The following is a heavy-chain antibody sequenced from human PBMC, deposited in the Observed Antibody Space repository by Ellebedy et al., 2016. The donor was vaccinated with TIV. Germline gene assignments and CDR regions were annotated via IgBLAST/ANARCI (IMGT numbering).Heavy chain of an antibody. CDR3: ARGNWGEVGDY. D-gene: IGHD7-27*01. V-gene: IGHV1-18*01. J-gene: IGHJ4*02. Sequence: AASVKVSCKASGYTFTSYALNWVRQAPGQGLEGMGWTSAYNGNTENAQKFQGRVTMTTDTSTSTAYMELRSLMSDDTAVYFCARGNWGEVGDYWGQGTLVTVSS. CDR2: TSAYNGNT. CDR1: GYTFTSYA.